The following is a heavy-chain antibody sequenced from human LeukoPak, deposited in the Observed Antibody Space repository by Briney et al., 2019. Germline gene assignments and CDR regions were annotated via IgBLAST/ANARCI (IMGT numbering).Heavy chain of an antibody. Sequence: GGSLRLSCAASGFTVSSSYMSWVRQAPGKGLEWVSSISSSSSYIYYADSVKGRFTISRDNAKNSLYLQMNSLRAEDTAVYYCARVTRDDDAFDIWGQGTMVTVSS. J-gene: IGHJ3*02. CDR1: GFTVSSSY. V-gene: IGHV3-21*01. CDR3: ARVTRDDDAFDI. CDR2: ISSSSSYI.